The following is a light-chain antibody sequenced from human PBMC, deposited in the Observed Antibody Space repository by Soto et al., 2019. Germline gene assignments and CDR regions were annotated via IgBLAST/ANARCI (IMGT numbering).Light chain of an antibody. J-gene: IGKJ1*01. CDR3: QQYGSSPWT. Sequence: EIVLTQSPGTLSLSPGERATLSCRASQSVTNNYLAWYQQKPGQAPRLLIYAASSRATGIPDRFSGSGSGTDFTLTISRLEPEDFAVYYCQQYGSSPWTFGQGTKVDIK. CDR2: AAS. V-gene: IGKV3-20*01. CDR1: QSVTNNY.